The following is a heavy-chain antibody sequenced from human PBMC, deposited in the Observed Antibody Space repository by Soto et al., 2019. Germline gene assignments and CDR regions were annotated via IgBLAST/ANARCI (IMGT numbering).Heavy chain of an antibody. CDR2: MNSDGRII. Sequence: GGYPRLSCAVAGYTFGNHWMHWVRQAPGKGLEWVSRMNSDGRIINYADSVKGRFTVSRDNAKNTLYLQMNSLRVEDRAVYSSATAELDFRGPGTLVSLS. CDR1: GYTFGNHW. CDR3: ATAELDF. D-gene: IGHD1-7*01. J-gene: IGHJ4*02. V-gene: IGHV3-74*01.